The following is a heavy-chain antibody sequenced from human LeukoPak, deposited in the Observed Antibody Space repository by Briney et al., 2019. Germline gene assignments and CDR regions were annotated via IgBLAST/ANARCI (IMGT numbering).Heavy chain of an antibody. CDR1: GYTFTTYW. D-gene: IGHD6-13*01. Sequence: GESLKISRQGSGYTFTTYWIGWVRQVPGKGLEWMGIIYPADSDTRYNPSFQGQVTISADKSISTAYLQWSTLKASDTAMYYCARDGAAAGLIDYWGQGTLVTVSS. J-gene: IGHJ4*02. CDR3: ARDGAAAGLIDY. CDR2: IYPADSDT. V-gene: IGHV5-51*01.